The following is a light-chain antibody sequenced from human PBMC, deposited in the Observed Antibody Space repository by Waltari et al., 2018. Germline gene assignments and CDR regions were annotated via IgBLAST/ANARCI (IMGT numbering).Light chain of an antibody. Sequence: ILLTQSPGTLSLSPGARATLFCRAAQSVGSRYLAWYQQKPGQSPRLLIYGAFTRATGTPDRFSGGGSGTDFTLTISRLEPEDFAVYYCQEFGGSFGGGTKVE. V-gene: IGKV3-20*01. CDR2: GAF. CDR1: QSVGSRY. J-gene: IGKJ4*01. CDR3: QEFGGS.